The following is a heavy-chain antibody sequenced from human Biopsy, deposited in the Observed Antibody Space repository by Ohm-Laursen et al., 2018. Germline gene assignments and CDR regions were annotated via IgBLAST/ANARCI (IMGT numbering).Heavy chain of an antibody. CDR3: ATDGAGSYNEN. D-gene: IGHD3-10*01. CDR2: ISGSGTLI. V-gene: IGHV3-11*01. J-gene: IGHJ4*02. CDR1: GFTFSDYY. Sequence: SLRLSCAASGFTFSDYYMIWVRQAPGRGLEWVSYISGSGTLIYYRDSVKGRFTISRDSAKNSLYLQMDSLRAEDTAVYYCATDGAGSYNENWGQGTLVSVSS.